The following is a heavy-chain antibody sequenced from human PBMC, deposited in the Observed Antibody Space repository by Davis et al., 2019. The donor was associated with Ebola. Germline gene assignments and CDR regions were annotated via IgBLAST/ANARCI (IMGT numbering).Heavy chain of an antibody. D-gene: IGHD2-8*01. Sequence: PGGSLRLSCTVSGGSISSSSYYWGWIRQPPGKGLEWIGSIYYSGSTNYNPSLKSRVTISVDTSKNQFSLKLSSVTAADTAVYYCARGICTNGVCYNWFDPWGQGTLVTVSS. CDR2: IYYSGST. V-gene: IGHV4-39*07. J-gene: IGHJ5*02. CDR1: GGSISSSSYY. CDR3: ARGICTNGVCYNWFDP.